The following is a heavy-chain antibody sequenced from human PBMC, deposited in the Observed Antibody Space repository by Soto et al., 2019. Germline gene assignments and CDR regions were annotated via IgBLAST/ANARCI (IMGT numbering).Heavy chain of an antibody. CDR3: AREAPYCTSATCPKFYDMDV. V-gene: IGHV1-69*13. J-gene: IGHJ6*02. CDR2: IIPILNSP. Sequence: ASVKVSCKASGGTFGSYAITWVRRAPGQGLEWLGGIIPILNSPAYAQKFQARVVITADEITNTAYMELNSLRFDGTAVYYCAREAPYCTSATCPKFYDMDVWGQGTTVTVSS. D-gene: IGHD2-21*01. CDR1: GGTFGSYA.